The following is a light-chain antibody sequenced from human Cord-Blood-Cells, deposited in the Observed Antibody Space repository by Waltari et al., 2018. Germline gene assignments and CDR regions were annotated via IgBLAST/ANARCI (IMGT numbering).Light chain of an antibody. Sequence: DIQMTQSPSSLSASVGDRVTITFQASQDISNYLNWYQQKPGKAPKLLIYDASNLETGVPSRFSGSGSGTEFTFTISSLQPEDIATYYCQQYDNLPITFGQGTRLEIK. CDR3: QQYDNLPIT. V-gene: IGKV1-33*01. CDR1: QDISNY. CDR2: DAS. J-gene: IGKJ5*01.